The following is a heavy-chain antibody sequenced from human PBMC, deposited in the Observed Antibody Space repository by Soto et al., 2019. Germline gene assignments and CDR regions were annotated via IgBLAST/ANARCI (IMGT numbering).Heavy chain of an antibody. V-gene: IGHV4-31*03. Sequence: PPETLSLTCTVSGGSISSGGYYCSWIRQHPGKGLEWIGNIYYSGTTYYNPSLKRRVTISVNKSKNQISLKLSPVTAADTAVSKCARGEDMEALGYWGQGTLVSV. D-gene: IGHD3-16*01. J-gene: IGHJ4*02. CDR1: GGSISSGGYY. CDR2: IYYSGTT. CDR3: ARGEDMEALGY.